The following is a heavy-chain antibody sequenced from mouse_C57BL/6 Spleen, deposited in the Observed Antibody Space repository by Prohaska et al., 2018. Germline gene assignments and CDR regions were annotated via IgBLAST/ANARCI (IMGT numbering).Heavy chain of an antibody. V-gene: IGHV1-15*01. CDR1: GYTFTDYE. Sequence: QVQLQQSGAELVRPGASVTLSCKASGYTFTDYEMHWVKQTPVHGLKWIGAIDPETGGTAYNQKFKGKAILTADKSSSTAYMELRSLTSEDSAVYYCTRKAPYYYAMDYWGQGTSVTVSS. CDR3: TRKAPYYYAMDY. J-gene: IGHJ4*01. CDR2: IDPETGGT.